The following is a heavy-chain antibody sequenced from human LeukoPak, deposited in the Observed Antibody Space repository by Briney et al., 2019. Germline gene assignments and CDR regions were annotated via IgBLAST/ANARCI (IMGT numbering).Heavy chain of an antibody. V-gene: IGHV3-48*01. CDR2: IRSTGNT. J-gene: IGHJ5*02. CDR1: GFIFSQYS. CDR3: ARDAGNSGYGCDL. Sequence: GGSLRLSCAAPGFIFSQYSINWVRQAPGKGLEWVSHIRSTGNTFYADSVKGRFPISRDNARNSLYLQMNSLRAEDTAMYYCARDAGNSGYGCDLWGQGTLVTVSS. D-gene: IGHD5-12*01.